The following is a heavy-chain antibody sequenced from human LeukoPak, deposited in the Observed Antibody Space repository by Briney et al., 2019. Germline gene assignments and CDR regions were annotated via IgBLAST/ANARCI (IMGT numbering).Heavy chain of an antibody. CDR3: ARYGGSYGSGGYYLAAFDI. CDR2: IYYSGST. V-gene: IGHV4-31*03. Sequence: SETLSLTCTVSGGSISSGGYYWSWIRQHPGKGLEWIGYIYYSGSTYYNLSLKSRVTISVDTSKNQFSLKLSSVTAADTAVYYCARYGGSYGSGGYYLAAFDIWGQGTMVTVSS. J-gene: IGHJ3*02. CDR1: GGSISSGGYY. D-gene: IGHD3-10*01.